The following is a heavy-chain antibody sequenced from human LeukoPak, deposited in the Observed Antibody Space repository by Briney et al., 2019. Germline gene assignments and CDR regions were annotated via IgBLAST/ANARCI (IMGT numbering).Heavy chain of an antibody. CDR1: RDTFTRCA. CDR2: ITPIDGTA. J-gene: IGHJ3*01. D-gene: IGHD3-10*01. CDR3: ARDPGAPVRAFDV. Sequence: SVKVSCRASRDTFTRCAFSWVRQAPGQGLEWIGGITPIDGTANFGQKFQGRVTITAGESTSTAYMELSSLRSEDTAIYYCARDPGAPVRAFDVWGQGTMVTVSS. V-gene: IGHV1-69*13.